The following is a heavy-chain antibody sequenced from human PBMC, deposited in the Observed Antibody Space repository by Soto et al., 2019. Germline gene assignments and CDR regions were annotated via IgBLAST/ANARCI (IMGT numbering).Heavy chain of an antibody. CDR2: IYYSGST. CDR1: GDSISSYY. CDR3: ARSHDILTGYSSPHFDY. J-gene: IGHJ4*02. Sequence: SETLSLTCTVSGDSISSYYWSWIRQPPGKGLEWIGHIYYSGSTNYNPSLKSRVTISVDTSKNQFSLKLSSVTAADTAVYYCARSHDILTGYSSPHFDYWGQGTLVTVSS. D-gene: IGHD3-9*01. V-gene: IGHV4-59*01.